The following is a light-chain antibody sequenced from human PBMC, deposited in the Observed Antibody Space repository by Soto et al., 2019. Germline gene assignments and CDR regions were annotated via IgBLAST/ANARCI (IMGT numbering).Light chain of an antibody. CDR3: QQYHNWPLT. CDR2: GAS. CDR1: QTLSIN. J-gene: IGKJ1*01. V-gene: IGKV3-15*01. Sequence: EIVMTQSPATLSVSPGERATLSCRASQTLSINLAWYQQKPGQAPSLLMYGASVRATGIPVRFSGSGSGTEFTLTISSLQSEDFAVYYCQQYHNWPLTFGQGTKVEIK.